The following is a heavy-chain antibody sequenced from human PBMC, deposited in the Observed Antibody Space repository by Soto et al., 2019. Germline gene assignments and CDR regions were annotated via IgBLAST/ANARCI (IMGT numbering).Heavy chain of an antibody. D-gene: IGHD6-6*01. CDR3: ANGLRQLAYYYGMDV. V-gene: IGHV3-30*18. CDR2: ISYDGSNK. Sequence: QVQLVESGGGVVQPGRSLRLSCAASGFTFSSYGMHWVRQAPGKGLEWVAVISYDGSNKYYANSVKGRFTISRDNSKNTLYLQMNRLRAEDTAVYYCANGLRQLAYYYGMDVWGQGTTVTVSS. J-gene: IGHJ6*02. CDR1: GFTFSSYG.